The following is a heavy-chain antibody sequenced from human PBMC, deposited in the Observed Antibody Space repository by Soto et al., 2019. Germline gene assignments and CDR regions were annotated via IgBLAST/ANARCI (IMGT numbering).Heavy chain of an antibody. D-gene: IGHD2-15*01. CDR1: GGSMNSGGYC. J-gene: IGHJ4*02. CDR2: ISYGGTT. Sequence: QVQLQESGPGLVKPSQTLSLTCTVSGGSMNSGGYCWNWIRQHPGEGLEWIGCISYGGTTSYNPSLKSRVTISVDTSKNQFSLKLSSVTAADTAVYCCSRGILVWGQGTLITVSS. V-gene: IGHV4-31*03. CDR3: SRGILV.